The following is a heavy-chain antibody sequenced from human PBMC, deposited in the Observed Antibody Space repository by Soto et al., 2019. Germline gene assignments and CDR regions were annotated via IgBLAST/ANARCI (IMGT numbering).Heavy chain of an antibody. Sequence: QVQLEQSGAEVKKPGASMKVSCKASGYTFTNHYIHWVRQAPGQGLEWMGTINPSGGFTTYTQKLQGRVTMTRDTSTSTLYMELSSLRSEDTAVYYCARDGVAGTDYFDYWGQGTLVTVSS. CDR2: INPSGGFT. CDR3: ARDGVAGTDYFDY. J-gene: IGHJ4*02. CDR1: GYTFTNHY. V-gene: IGHV1-46*01. D-gene: IGHD6-19*01.